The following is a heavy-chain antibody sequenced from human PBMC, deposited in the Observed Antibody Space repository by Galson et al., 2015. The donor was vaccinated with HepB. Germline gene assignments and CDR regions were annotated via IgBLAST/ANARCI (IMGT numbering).Heavy chain of an antibody. J-gene: IGHJ4*02. CDR3: ARDLWSAAGFPGI. V-gene: IGHV3-30-3*01. CDR2: ISYDGSIK. CDR1: GFTFSSYA. D-gene: IGHD6-13*01. Sequence: SLRLSCAASGFTFSSYAMHWVRQAPGKGLEWAAVISYDGSIKHYGDSVKGRCTISRDNSKNTLYVQMNSLRAEDTAVYYCARDLWSAAGFPGIWGQGTLVTVSS.